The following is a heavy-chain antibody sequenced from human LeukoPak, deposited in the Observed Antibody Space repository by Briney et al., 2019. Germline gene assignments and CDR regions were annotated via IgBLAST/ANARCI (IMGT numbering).Heavy chain of an antibody. CDR1: GYSFTTYW. D-gene: IGHD4-17*01. CDR2: IYPGESDT. CDR3: ARGSGDGRFDY. Sequence: GESLKISWKASGYSFTTYWVGWVRQMPGKGLEWMGIIYPGESDTRYSPSFQGQVTISAEKSISTAYLQWSSLKASDTAMYYCARGSGDGRFDYWGQGTLVTVSS. V-gene: IGHV5-51*01. J-gene: IGHJ4*02.